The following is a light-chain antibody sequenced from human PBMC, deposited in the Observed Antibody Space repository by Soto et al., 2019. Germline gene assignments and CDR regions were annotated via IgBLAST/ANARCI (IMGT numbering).Light chain of an antibody. CDR1: QSVLYSSNNKNY. J-gene: IGKJ1*01. CDR2: WAS. Sequence: DSVMTQSPDSLAVSLGERATINCKSSQSVLYSSNNKNYLDWYQQKAGQPPNLIIYWASTRKSGVPDRFSGSGSGTEFTLTISSLQAEDVAVYYCHQYYTSPWTFGQGTRVELK. CDR3: HQYYTSPWT. V-gene: IGKV4-1*01.